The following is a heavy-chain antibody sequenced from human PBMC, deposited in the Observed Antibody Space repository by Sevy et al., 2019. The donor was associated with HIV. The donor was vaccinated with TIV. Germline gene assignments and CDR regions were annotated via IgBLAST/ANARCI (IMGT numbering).Heavy chain of an antibody. V-gene: IGHV3-23*01. CDR3: AKEAATSGSYQVDWNFDL. Sequence: GGSLRLSCAASDFTFNNYALNWVAQAPGKGLEGVSVIGASGDATHLADSVKGRFSFSRDNSKNSTYLQMNGLRRENTAIYYCAKEAATSGSYQVDWNFDLWGRGILVTVSS. D-gene: IGHD1-26*01. CDR2: IGASGDAT. J-gene: IGHJ2*01. CDR1: DFTFNNYA.